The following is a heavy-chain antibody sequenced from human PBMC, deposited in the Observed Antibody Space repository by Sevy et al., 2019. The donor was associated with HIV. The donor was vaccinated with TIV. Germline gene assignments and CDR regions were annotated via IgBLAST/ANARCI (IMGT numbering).Heavy chain of an antibody. D-gene: IGHD2-15*01. CDR1: GGSISSGGYS. CDR2: IYHSGST. J-gene: IGHJ4*02. V-gene: IGHV4-30-2*01. CDR3: ARGPVVPPGGFDY. Sequence: SETLSRTCAVSGGSISSGGYSWSWIRQPPGKGLEWIGYIYHSGSTYYNPSLKSRVTISVDRSKNQFSLKLSSVTAADTAVYYCARGPVVPPGGFDYWGQGTLVTVSS.